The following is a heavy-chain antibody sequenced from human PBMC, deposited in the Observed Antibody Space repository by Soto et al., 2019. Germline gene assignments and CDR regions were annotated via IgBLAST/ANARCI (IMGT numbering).Heavy chain of an antibody. V-gene: IGHV4-59*01. J-gene: IGHJ5*02. Sequence: SETLSLTCTVSGGSISSYYWSWIRQPPGKGLEWIGYIYYSGSTNYNPSLKSRVTISVGTSKNQFSLKLSSVTAADTAVYYCARDAYYYDSSGYYINWFAPWGQGTLVTVSS. D-gene: IGHD3-22*01. CDR3: ARDAYYYDSSGYYINWFAP. CDR2: IYYSGST. CDR1: GGSISSYY.